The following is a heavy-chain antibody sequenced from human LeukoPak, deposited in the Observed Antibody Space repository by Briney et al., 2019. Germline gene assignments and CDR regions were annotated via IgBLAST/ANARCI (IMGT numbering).Heavy chain of an antibody. V-gene: IGHV3-30*03. Sequence: GGSLRLSCAASGFTFSSYGTHWVRQAPGKGLEWVAVISYDGSNKYYADSVKGRFTISRDNSKNTLYLQMNSLRAGDTAVYYCAGEPDDYWGQGTLVTVSS. J-gene: IGHJ4*02. CDR2: ISYDGSNK. CDR3: AGEPDDY. CDR1: GFTFSSYG.